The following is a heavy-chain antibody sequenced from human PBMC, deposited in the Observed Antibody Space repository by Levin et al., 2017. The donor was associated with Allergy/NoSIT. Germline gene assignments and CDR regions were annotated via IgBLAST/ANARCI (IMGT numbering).Heavy chain of an antibody. Sequence: SVKVSCKASGGTFSSYAISWVRQAPGQGLEWMGRIIPILGIANYAQKFQGRVTITADKSTSTAYMELSSLRSEDTAVYYCARAGGYSYGPFDYWGQGTLVTVSS. CDR2: IIPILGIA. V-gene: IGHV1-69*04. CDR1: GGTFSSYA. D-gene: IGHD5-18*01. J-gene: IGHJ4*02. CDR3: ARAGGYSYGPFDY.